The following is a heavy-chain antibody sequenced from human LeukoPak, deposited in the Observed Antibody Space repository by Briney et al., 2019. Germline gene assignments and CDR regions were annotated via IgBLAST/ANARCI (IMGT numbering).Heavy chain of an antibody. CDR2: LDFGGSGN. CDR1: GYSFTSYW. V-gene: IGHV5-51*01. CDR3: ARRPAITGAPFDY. Sequence: GESLRISCKGSGYSFTSYWISWVRQMPGKGLEWMGILDFGGSGNRYSPSFQGHVTISTDQSISTAYLQWSSLKASDTAIYYCARRPAITGAPFDYWGQGTLVTVSS. D-gene: IGHD1-14*01. J-gene: IGHJ4*02.